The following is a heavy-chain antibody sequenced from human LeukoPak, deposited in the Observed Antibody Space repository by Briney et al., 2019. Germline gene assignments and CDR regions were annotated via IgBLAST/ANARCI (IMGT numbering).Heavy chain of an antibody. V-gene: IGHV3-23*01. CDR2: ISGSGGST. J-gene: IGHJ6*03. CDR1: GFTFSNYA. CDR3: AKVEDYYYYYMDV. D-gene: IGHD2-15*01. Sequence: GGSLRLSCAASGFTFSNYAMSWVRQAPGKGLEWVSAISGSGGSTYYADSVKGRFTISRDNSKNTLYLQMNSLRAEDTAVYYCAKVEDYYYYYMDVWGKGTTVTVSS.